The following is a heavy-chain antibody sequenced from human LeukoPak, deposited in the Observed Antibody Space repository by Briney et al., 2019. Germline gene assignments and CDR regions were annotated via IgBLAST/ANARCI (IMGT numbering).Heavy chain of an antibody. CDR1: GGTVSTYT. Sequence: ASLKVSCKTSGGTVSTYTITWVRHTPRHRLEWMGRIIPLPGIANSAQKFPSRDTPTADKSTSTAYMELSSLRSEDTAVYYCAREGSGYSYGFLDYWGQGTLVTVSS. V-gene: IGHV1-69*04. CDR2: IIPLPGIA. J-gene: IGHJ4*02. D-gene: IGHD5-18*01. CDR3: AREGSGYSYGFLDY.